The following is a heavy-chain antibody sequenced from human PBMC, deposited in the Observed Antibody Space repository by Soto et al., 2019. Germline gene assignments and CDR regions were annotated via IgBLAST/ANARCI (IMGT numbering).Heavy chain of an antibody. Sequence: QVQLVESGGGVVQPGRSLRLSCAASGVTFSRNGMHWVRQAPGKGLEWVAVISYDGSKKYYGDSVKGRFTVSRDNSKNTMNLQMNSLRAEDTAVYYSAKDRVESGVGEVDYWGQGTLVTVSS. CDR1: GVTFSRNG. CDR2: ISYDGSKK. CDR3: AKDRVESGVGEVDY. J-gene: IGHJ4*02. V-gene: IGHV3-30*18. D-gene: IGHD3-16*01.